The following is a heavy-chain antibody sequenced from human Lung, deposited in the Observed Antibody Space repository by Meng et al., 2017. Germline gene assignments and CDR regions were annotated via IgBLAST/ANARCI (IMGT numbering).Heavy chain of an antibody. J-gene: IGHJ5*02. CDR2: IIPMLGIV. CDR1: GGTFSSHT. Sequence: QVQLVQSGAEVKKPGSSVRVSCNPSGGTFSSHTISWVRQAPRQGLEWMGRIIPMLGIVNYAETFRGRVTMTADTSTSTTYLELSSLRSEDTAVYFCARGRYYDNSGYYFDTWGQGTLVTVSS. D-gene: IGHD3-22*01. V-gene: IGHV1-69*02. CDR3: ARGRYYDNSGYYFDT.